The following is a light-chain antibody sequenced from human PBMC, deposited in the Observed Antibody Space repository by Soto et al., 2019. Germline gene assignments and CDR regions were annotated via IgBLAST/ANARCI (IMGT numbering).Light chain of an antibody. V-gene: IGKV1-9*01. CDR1: QGISSY. CDR3: QQLNSYPRYT. CDR2: AAS. J-gene: IGKJ2*01. Sequence: IQLTQSPSSLSASVGDRVTITCRASQGISSYLAWYQQKPGKAPKLLIYAASTLQSGVPSRFSGSGSGTDFSLIMSSLQPEDFATYYCQQLNSYPRYTFGQGTKLEIK.